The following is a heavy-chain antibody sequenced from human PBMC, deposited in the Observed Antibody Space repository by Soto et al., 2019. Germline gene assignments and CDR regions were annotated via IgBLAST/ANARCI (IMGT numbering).Heavy chain of an antibody. CDR1: GSTYPSYV. CDR2: INAGNGNT. CDR3: ARDRGLTN. V-gene: IGHV1-3*01. D-gene: IGHD5-12*01. J-gene: IGHJ3*01. Sequence: ASVQVSCQASGSTYPSYVMHWVRQAPGQRLEWMGWINAGNGNTKYSQKFQGRVTITRDTSASTAHMELSSLRSEDTAVYYCARDRGLTNWGQGTMVTVSS.